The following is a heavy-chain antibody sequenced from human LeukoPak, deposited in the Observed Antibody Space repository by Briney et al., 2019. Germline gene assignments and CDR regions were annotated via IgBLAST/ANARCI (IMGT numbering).Heavy chain of an antibody. D-gene: IGHD3-10*01. CDR3: ARGLYGSGSYWFDY. CDR2: MNPNSGNT. J-gene: IGHJ4*02. CDR1: GYTFTSYD. V-gene: IGHV1-8*01. Sequence: ASVKVSYKASGYTFTSYDINWVRQATGQGLEWMGWMNPNSGNTGYAQKFQGRVTMTRNTSISTAYMELSSLRSEDTAVYYCARGLYGSGSYWFDYWGQGTLVTVSS.